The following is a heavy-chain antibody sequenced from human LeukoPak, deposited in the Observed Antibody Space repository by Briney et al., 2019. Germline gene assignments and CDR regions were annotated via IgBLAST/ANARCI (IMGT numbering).Heavy chain of an antibody. J-gene: IGHJ4*02. CDR3: ARGDYVWGSRAKKYYFDY. CDR2: IYSSGRT. CDR1: RGSISTYF. V-gene: IGHV4-4*07. Sequence: SETLSLTCTVSRGSISTYFWSWIRQPAGKGLEWIGHIYSSGRTNYNPSLKSRVTMSVDTSKNQFSLRLSSVTAADTAVYYCARGDYVWGSRAKKYYFDYWGQGTLVTVSS. D-gene: IGHD3-16*01.